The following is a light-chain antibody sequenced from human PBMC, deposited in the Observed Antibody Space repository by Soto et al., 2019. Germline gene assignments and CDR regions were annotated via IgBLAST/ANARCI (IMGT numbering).Light chain of an antibody. V-gene: IGLV2-14*01. CDR2: EVS. CDR3: NSYAGDIIRFV. J-gene: IGLJ1*01. CDR1: SSDVGAYKY. Sequence: QSVLTQPASVSGSPGQSVTISCTGTSSDVGAYKYVSWYQQHPGKAPNLMIYEVSNRPSGVSNRFSGSKSGNTASLTISGLQADDEADYYCNSYAGDIIRFVFGTGTKVTVL.